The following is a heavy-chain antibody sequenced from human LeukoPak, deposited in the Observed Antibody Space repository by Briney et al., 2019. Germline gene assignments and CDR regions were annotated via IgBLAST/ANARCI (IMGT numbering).Heavy chain of an antibody. CDR2: ISGSGGST. V-gene: IGHV3-23*01. CDR1: GFTFSSYA. J-gene: IGHJ4*02. D-gene: IGHD6-13*01. Sequence: PGGSLRLSCAASGFTFSSYAMSWVRQAPGKGLEWVSAISGSGGSTYYADSVKGRFTISRDNSKNTLYLQMNSLRAEDTAVYYCAKDFTERIAAAGNFDYWGQGTLVTVSS. CDR3: AKDFTERIAAAGNFDY.